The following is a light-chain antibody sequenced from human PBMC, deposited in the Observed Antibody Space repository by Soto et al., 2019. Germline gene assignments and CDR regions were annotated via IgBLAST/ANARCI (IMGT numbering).Light chain of an antibody. CDR3: QQYKSYSGT. V-gene: IGKV1-5*01. CDR2: DTS. J-gene: IGKJ2*01. Sequence: DIQMTQSPSTLSASVGDTVTITCRASQSISTWLAWYQQKPGKAPNLLIYDTSTLKSGIPSRFSGSGSGTEFTLTISSLQPGDFATYYCQQYKSYSGTFGQGTKLAIK. CDR1: QSISTW.